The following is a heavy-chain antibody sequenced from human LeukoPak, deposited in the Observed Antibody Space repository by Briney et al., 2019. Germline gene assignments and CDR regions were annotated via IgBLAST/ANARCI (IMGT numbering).Heavy chain of an antibody. Sequence: ASVKVSCKASGYTFTGYYMHWVRQAPGQGLEWMGWINPNSGGTNYAQKFQGRVTMTRDTSISTAYMELSRLRSDDTAVYYCARDLIGKPSRNMDVRGKGTTVTVSS. CDR2: INPNSGGT. J-gene: IGHJ6*03. V-gene: IGHV1-2*02. CDR3: ARDLIGKPSRNMDV. CDR1: GYTFTGYY. D-gene: IGHD1-14*01.